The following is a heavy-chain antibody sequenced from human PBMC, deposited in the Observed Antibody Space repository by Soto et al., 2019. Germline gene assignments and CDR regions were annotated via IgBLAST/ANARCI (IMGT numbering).Heavy chain of an antibody. CDR2: IIPILGIA. CDR1: GGTFSSYT. CDR3: ARDWAYCSGGSCYTRGDSRFDP. D-gene: IGHD2-15*01. J-gene: IGHJ5*02. Sequence: QVQLVQSGAEVKKPGSSVKVSCKASGGTFSSYTISWVRQAPGQGLEWMGRIIPILGIANYAQKFQGRVTITADNSTRTAYMELSSLRSEDTAVYYCARDWAYCSGGSCYTRGDSRFDPWGQGTLVTVSS. V-gene: IGHV1-69*08.